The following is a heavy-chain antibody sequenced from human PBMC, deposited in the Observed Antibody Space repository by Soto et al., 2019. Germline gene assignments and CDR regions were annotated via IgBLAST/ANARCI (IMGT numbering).Heavy chain of an antibody. V-gene: IGHV3-20*04. CDR2: INWNGGST. CDR3: ARDSTITMVRGVIMTPFDY. Sequence: GGSLRLSCAASGFTFDDYGMSWVRQAPGKGLEWVSGINWNGGSTGYADSVKGRFTISRDNAKNSLYLQMNSLRAEDTALYYCARDSTITMVRGVIMTPFDYWGQGTLVTVSS. CDR1: GFTFDDYG. D-gene: IGHD3-10*01. J-gene: IGHJ4*02.